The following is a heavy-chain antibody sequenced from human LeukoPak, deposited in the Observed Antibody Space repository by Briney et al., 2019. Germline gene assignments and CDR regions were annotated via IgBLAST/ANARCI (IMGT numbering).Heavy chain of an antibody. J-gene: IGHJ6*02. V-gene: IGHV1-8*01. CDR2: MNPNSGNT. CDR3: ARDIDGMDV. Sequence: GASVKVSCKASGYTFTSYDINWVRQATGQGLEWMGWMNPNSGNTGYAQKFQGRVTMTRDTSISTAYMELSRLRSDDTAVYYCARDIDGMDVWGQGTTVTVSS. CDR1: GYTFTSYD.